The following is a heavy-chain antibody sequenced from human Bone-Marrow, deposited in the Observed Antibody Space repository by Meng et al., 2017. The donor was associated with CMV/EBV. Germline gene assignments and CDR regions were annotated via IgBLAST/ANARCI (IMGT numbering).Heavy chain of an antibody. CDR2: IYYSGST. D-gene: IGHD3-16*02. V-gene: IGHV4-59*01. J-gene: IGHJ6*02. CDR1: GGSISSYY. Sequence: SETLSLTCTVSGGSISSYYWSWIRQPPGKGLEWIGYIYYSGSTNYNPSLKSRVTISVDTSKNQFSLKLSSVTAADTAVYYCARVNVIGKLPYYYYGIDVWGQGTTVTVSS. CDR3: ARVNVIGKLPYYYYGIDV.